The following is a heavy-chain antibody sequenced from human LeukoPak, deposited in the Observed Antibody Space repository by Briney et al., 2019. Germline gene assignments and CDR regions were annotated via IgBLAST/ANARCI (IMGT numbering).Heavy chain of an antibody. CDR1: GFIFSSYG. D-gene: IGHD5-18*01. V-gene: IGHV3-33*01. Sequence: LSCAAXGFIFSSYGXHWVRQAPGKGVEWVAVIWYDGTNKYYADSVKGRFTISRDNSKNTLYLQMNSLRAEDTAVYYCARDQRGFSYSKYYFDYWGQGTLVTVSS. CDR2: IWYDGTNK. CDR3: ARDQRGFSYSKYYFDY. J-gene: IGHJ4*02.